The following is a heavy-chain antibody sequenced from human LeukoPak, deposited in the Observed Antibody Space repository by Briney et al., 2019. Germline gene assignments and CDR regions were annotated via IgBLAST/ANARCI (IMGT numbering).Heavy chain of an antibody. CDR1: GFPYNNYW. J-gene: IGHJ4*02. CDR2: TNSDGSST. CDR3: SSTYDSNNYRPFDY. D-gene: IGHD3-22*01. Sequence: GGSLRLSCAASGFPYNNYWMHCVGQAPGKALVGVSGTNSDGSSTGYADSVEGRFTLSRDNAKNTLYLQMNSLRVEDTAVYYCSSTYDSNNYRPFDYWGQGTLVSVSS. V-gene: IGHV3-74*01.